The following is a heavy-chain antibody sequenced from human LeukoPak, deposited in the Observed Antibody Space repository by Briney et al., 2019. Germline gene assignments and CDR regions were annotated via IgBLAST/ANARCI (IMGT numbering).Heavy chain of an antibody. CDR3: ARQSYYYDSSGYYHDY. D-gene: IGHD3-22*01. CDR1: GFTFSSFW. J-gene: IGHJ4*02. Sequence: GGSLRLSCAASGFTFSSFWMHWVRQAPGRGLVWVSRIKSDGSDTTYADSVKGRFTISRDNAKNTLYLQVNSLRAEDTAVYYCARQSYYYDSSGYYHDYWGQGTLVTVSS. CDR2: IKSDGSDT. V-gene: IGHV3-74*01.